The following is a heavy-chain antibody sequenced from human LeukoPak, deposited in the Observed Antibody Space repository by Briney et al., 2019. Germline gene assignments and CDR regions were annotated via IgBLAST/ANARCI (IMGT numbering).Heavy chain of an antibody. D-gene: IGHD6-13*01. CDR2: INSDGSST. J-gene: IGHJ4*02. CDR3: ARTASHSSSWYDGGY. CDR1: GFTLSSYW. Sequence: GGSLRLSCGASGFTLSSYWMHWVRQAPGKGLVWVSRINSDGSSTSYAESVRGRFTISRDNAKNTLYLQMNSLRAEDTGVYYCARTASHSSSWYDGGYWGQGPLVTVSS. V-gene: IGHV3-74*01.